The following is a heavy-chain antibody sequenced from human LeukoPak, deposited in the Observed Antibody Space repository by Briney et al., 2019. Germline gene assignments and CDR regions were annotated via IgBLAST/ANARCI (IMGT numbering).Heavy chain of an antibody. V-gene: IGHV1-69*06. J-gene: IGHJ4*02. CDR1: GGTFSSYA. Sequence: ASVKVSSKASGGTFSSYAISWVRQAPGQGLEWMGGIIPIFGTANYAQKFQGRVTITADKSTSTAYMELSSLRSEDTAVYYCAGSIVGAIPALYDYWGQGTLVTVSS. CDR3: AGSIVGAIPALYDY. CDR2: IIPIFGTA. D-gene: IGHD1-26*01.